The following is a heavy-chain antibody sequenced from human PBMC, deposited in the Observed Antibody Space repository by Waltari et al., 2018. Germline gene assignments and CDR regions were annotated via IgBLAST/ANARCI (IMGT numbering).Heavy chain of an antibody. Sequence: QVQLVESGGGVVQPWRSLRLSCAAYGFTFSSYGMHWVRKAPGKGLEWIGEINHSGSTNYNPSLKSRVTISVDTSKNQFSLKLSSVTAADTAVYYCARGGGSYYYYYYGMDVWGQGTTVTVSS. D-gene: IGHD1-26*01. CDR1: GFTFSSYG. V-gene: IGHV4-34*01. CDR2: INHSGST. CDR3: ARGGGSYYYYYYGMDV. J-gene: IGHJ6*02.